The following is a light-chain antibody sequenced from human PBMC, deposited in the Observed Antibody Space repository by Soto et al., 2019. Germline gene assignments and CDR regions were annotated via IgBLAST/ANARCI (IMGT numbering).Light chain of an antibody. V-gene: IGKV3-15*01. CDR2: DAS. CDR3: QQYNNWPPST. CDR1: QSVTSN. J-gene: IGKJ5*01. Sequence: EIVMTQSPATLSVSPGERATLSCRASQSVTSNLAWYQQKPGQAPRLLIYDASTRATGIPARFSGSGSGTAFTLTISSLQSEDFAVYYCQQYNNWPPSTFGQGTRLDIK.